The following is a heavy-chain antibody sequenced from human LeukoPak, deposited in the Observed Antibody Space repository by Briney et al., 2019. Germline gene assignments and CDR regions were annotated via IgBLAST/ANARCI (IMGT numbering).Heavy chain of an antibody. Sequence: ASVKVSCKASGYTLTGYYMHWGRQAPGQGLEWMGWMNPNSGGTKYAQKFQGRVTMTRDTSISTAYMELSRLRSDDTAMYYCASDKLGLGELSLYDQWGQGTLVTVFS. D-gene: IGHD3-16*02. V-gene: IGHV1-2*02. J-gene: IGHJ5*02. CDR2: MNPNSGGT. CDR3: ASDKLGLGELSLYDQ. CDR1: GYTLTGYY.